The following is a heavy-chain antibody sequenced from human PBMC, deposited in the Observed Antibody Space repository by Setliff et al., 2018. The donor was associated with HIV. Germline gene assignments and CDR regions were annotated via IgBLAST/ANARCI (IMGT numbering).Heavy chain of an antibody. Sequence: PSETLSLTCVVSGFSIKNDNWWNWVRQTPGKGLEWSGQIFHEGTVTYKPSLESRVTILMDILKNQISLNVPSVTAADTATYYCAKTNIPMPRSGTRLESWGLGRLVTVSS. CDR2: IFHEGTV. V-gene: IGHV4-4*02. CDR3: AKTNIPMPRSGTRLES. D-gene: IGHD2-2*02. J-gene: IGHJ4*02. CDR1: GFSIKNDNW.